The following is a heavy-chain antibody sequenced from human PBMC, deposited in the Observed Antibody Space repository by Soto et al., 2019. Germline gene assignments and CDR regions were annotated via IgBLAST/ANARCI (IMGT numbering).Heavy chain of an antibody. D-gene: IGHD2-2*01. J-gene: IGHJ4*02. V-gene: IGHV3-33*01. Sequence: QVYLVESGGGVVQPGRSLRLSCAASGFPFSTYAMHWVRQAPGKGLEWVAVVWYDGTDKNYVDSVKGRFTISRDNSKSTLYLQMDHLRVEDTGVYHCARTDCSSSDCPRDLVGAVTMDYWGQGTPVTVSS. CDR2: VWYDGTDK. CDR3: ARTDCSSSDCPRDLVGAVTMDY. CDR1: GFPFSTYA.